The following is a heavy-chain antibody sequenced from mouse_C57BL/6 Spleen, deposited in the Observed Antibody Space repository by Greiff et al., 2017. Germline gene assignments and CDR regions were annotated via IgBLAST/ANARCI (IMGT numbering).Heavy chain of an antibody. CDR1: GYIFTSYW. CDR2: IYPGNSDT. D-gene: IGHD2-1*01. J-gene: IGHJ2*01. V-gene: IGHV1-5*01. Sequence: EVQLQQSGTVLARPGASVKMSCKTSGYIFTSYWMHWVKQRPGQGLEWIGAIYPGNSDTSYNQKFKGKAKLTAVTSASTAYMELSSLTNEDSAVXYCTRRGYGNYPYYFDYWGQGTTLTVSS. CDR3: TRRGYGNYPYYFDY.